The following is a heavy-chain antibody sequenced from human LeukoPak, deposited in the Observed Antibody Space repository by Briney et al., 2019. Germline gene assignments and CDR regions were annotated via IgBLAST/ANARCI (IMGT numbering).Heavy chain of an antibody. D-gene: IGHD2-21*02. Sequence: PSETLSLTCAVYGGSFSGYYWSWIRQPPGKGLEWIGEINHSGSTNYNPSLKSRVTISVDTSKNQFSLKLSSVTAADTAVYYCARRSDCGGDCYSNWFDPWGQETLVTVSS. V-gene: IGHV4-34*01. J-gene: IGHJ5*02. CDR1: GGSFSGYY. CDR2: INHSGST. CDR3: ARRSDCGGDCYSNWFDP.